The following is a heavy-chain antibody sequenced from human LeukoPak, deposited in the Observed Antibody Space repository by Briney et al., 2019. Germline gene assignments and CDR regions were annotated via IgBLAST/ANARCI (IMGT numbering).Heavy chain of an antibody. D-gene: IGHD3-10*01. CDR1: GFTFSSYA. Sequence: GGSLRLSCAASGFTFSSYAMSWVRQAPGKGLEWVSAISGSGGSTYYADSVKGRFTISRDNSKNTLYLQMNSLRAEGTAVYYCAKVPTAVLNYYGSGSYSGYFDYWGQGTLVTVSS. CDR3: AKVPTAVLNYYGSGSYSGYFDY. V-gene: IGHV3-23*01. J-gene: IGHJ4*02. CDR2: ISGSGGST.